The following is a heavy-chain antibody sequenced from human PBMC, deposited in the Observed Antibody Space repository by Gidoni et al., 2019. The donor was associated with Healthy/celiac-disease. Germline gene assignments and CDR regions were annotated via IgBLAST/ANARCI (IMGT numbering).Heavy chain of an antibody. Sequence: EVQLVESGGGLVPPGGSLRLSCAASGFTVSSNYMSWVRQAPGKGLEWVSVIYSGGSTYYADSVKGRFTISRDNSKNTLYLQMNSLRAEDTAVYYCAREMYYYDSSGYPYYYYGMDVWGQGTTVTVSS. D-gene: IGHD3-22*01. V-gene: IGHV3-66*01. CDR2: IYSGGST. CDR1: GFTVSSNY. CDR3: AREMYYYDSSGYPYYYYGMDV. J-gene: IGHJ6*02.